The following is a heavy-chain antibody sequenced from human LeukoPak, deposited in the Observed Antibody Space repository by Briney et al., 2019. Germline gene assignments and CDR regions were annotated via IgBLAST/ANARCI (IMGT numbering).Heavy chain of an antibody. Sequence: PGGSLRRSCAASGFTFSSYEMKWVRQAPGKGLEWVSYIRSSGSTIYYADSVKGRFTISRDNAKNSLYLQMNSLRDEDTAVYYCARVSVAGPYFDYWGQGTLVTLSS. V-gene: IGHV3-48*03. J-gene: IGHJ4*02. D-gene: IGHD6-19*01. CDR3: ARVSVAGPYFDY. CDR1: GFTFSSYE. CDR2: IRSSGSTI.